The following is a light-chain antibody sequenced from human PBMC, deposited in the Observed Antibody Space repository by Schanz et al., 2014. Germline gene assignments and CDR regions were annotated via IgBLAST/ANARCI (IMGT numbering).Light chain of an antibody. CDR2: EVT. J-gene: IGLJ3*02. V-gene: IGLV2-11*01. Sequence: QSALTQPRSVSGSPGQSVTISCTGTSSDVGGSEYVSWYQQHTCKAPKLIIYEVTKRTSGVPDRFSGSKSGNTASMTIAGLQSEDEGYYYCQCYDSSLSGWRVFGGGTKLTVL. CDR3: QCYDSSLSGWRV. CDR1: SSDVGGSEY.